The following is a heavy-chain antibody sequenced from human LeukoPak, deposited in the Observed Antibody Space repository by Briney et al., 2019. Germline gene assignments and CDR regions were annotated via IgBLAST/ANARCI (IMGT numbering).Heavy chain of an antibody. D-gene: IGHD3-3*01. J-gene: IGHJ4*02. Sequence: ASVKVSCKASGYTFTSYGISWVRQAPGQGLEWMGWISAYHGNTNYAQKLQCRVTMTTDTSTSTAYMELRSLRSDDTAVYYCARAVPSDFWSGYYMSASLSSRFYFDYWGQGTLVTVSS. CDR2: ISAYHGNT. V-gene: IGHV1-18*01. CDR1: GYTFTSYG. CDR3: ARAVPSDFWSGYYMSASLSSRFYFDY.